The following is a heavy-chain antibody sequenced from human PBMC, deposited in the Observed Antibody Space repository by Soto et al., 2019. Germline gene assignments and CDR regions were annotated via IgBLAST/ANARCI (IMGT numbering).Heavy chain of an antibody. D-gene: IGHD1-7*01. V-gene: IGHV4-4*07. CDR3: ARRSYNWNYPARGPDYGMDV. J-gene: IGHJ6*02. CDR2: IYTSGNT. CDR1: GGSISSYY. Sequence: PSETLSLTCTVSGGSISSYYWSWIRQPAGKGLEWIGRIYTSGNTNYNPSLKSRVTMSVDTSKNQFSLKLSSVTAADTAVYYCARRSYNWNYPARGPDYGMDVWGQGTTVTVSS.